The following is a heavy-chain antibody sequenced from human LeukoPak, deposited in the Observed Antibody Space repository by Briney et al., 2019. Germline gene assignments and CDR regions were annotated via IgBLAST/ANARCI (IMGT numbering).Heavy chain of an antibody. D-gene: IGHD3-10*01. CDR3: ARGFGESEYYYYGMDV. J-gene: IGHJ6*02. V-gene: IGHV4-39*01. Sequence: SETLSLTCTVSGGSISSSSYYWGWIRQPPGRGLDWIGTNYYAGGTYYNPSLKSRATISVDTSKNQFSLRLSSVTAADTAVYYCARGFGESEYYYYGMDVWGQGTTVTVSS. CDR2: NYYAGGT. CDR1: GGSISSSSYY.